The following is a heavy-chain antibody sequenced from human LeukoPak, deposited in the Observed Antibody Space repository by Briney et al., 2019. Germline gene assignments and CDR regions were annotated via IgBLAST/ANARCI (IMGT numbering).Heavy chain of an antibody. CDR2: IYYNGST. CDR3: ARSDGSGSYPVDY. V-gene: IGHV4-39*01. J-gene: IGHJ4*02. D-gene: IGHD3-10*01. Sequence: PSETLSLTCTVSDGSISSSSYYWGWIRQPPGKGLEWIGSIYYNGSTHHNPSLKSRVTISVDTSKNQFSLKVSSVTAADTAVYYCARSDGSGSYPVDYWGQGALVTVSS. CDR1: DGSISSSSYY.